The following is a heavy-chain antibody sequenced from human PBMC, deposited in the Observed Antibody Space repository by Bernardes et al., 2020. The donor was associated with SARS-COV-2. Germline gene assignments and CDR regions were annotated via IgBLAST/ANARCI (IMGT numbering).Heavy chain of an antibody. J-gene: IGHJ4*02. Sequence: GYPGPPLGALWLPLRCFRMHLVRPAPRKGPVWVSRINRDWRSTSYADSVKGRFTISRDNAKNTLYLQKNSQRAEDTAVYYCAMITGTTSGDYWGQGTLVTVSS. V-gene: IGHV3-74*01. CDR2: INRDWRST. D-gene: IGHD1-7*01. CDR1: LPLRCFR. CDR3: AMITGTTSGDY.